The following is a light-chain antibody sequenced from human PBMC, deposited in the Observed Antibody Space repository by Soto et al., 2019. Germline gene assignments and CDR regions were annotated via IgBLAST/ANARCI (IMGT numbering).Light chain of an antibody. CDR3: QQYNSYSPRAT. CDR1: QSISSW. Sequence: DIQMTQSPSTLSASVGDRVTITCRASQSISSWLAWYQQKPGKAPKLLIYKASSLESGVPSRFSGSGSGTEFTLTISSLQPDDFATYDCQQYNSYSPRATCGGGTKVEIK. V-gene: IGKV1-5*03. CDR2: KAS. J-gene: IGKJ4*01.